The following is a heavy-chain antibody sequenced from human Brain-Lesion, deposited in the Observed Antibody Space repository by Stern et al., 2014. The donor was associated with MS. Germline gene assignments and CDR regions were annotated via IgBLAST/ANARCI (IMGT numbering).Heavy chain of an antibody. CDR1: GGPSSSRRF. D-gene: IGHD1-1*01. CDR2: MHSGGNA. Sequence: VQLVESGPGLVKPSQTLSLPCTASGGPSSSRRFWGWLRPPAGRVLGWTGSMHSGGNAYYTPTLKGGVTISLDTSKNQFSLRLSSVTATDTAVYYCARGPLEGIDMKSFYYAMDVWGHGTTVTVSS. J-gene: IGHJ6*02. CDR3: ARGPLEGIDMKSFYYAMDV. V-gene: IGHV4-30-4*01.